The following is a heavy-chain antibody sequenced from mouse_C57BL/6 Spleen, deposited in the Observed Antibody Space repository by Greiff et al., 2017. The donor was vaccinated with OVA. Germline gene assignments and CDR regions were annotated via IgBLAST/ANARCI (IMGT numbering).Heavy chain of an antibody. J-gene: IGHJ2*01. V-gene: IGHV1-82*01. D-gene: IGHD2-1*01. Sequence: VKLMESGPELVKPGASVKISCKASGYAFSSSWMNWVKQRPGKGLEWIGRIYPGDGDTNYNGKFKGKATLTADKSSSTAYMQLSSLTSEDSAVYFCARTIDLPIFDYWGQGTTLTVSS. CDR2: IYPGDGDT. CDR1: GYAFSSSW. CDR3: ARTIDLPIFDY.